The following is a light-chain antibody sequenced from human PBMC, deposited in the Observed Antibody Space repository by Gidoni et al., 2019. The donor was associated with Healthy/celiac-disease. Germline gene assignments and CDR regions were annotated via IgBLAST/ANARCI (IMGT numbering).Light chain of an antibody. Sequence: QSALTQPLSVSGSPGQSVTISCTGTSSDVGGYHYVPWYQQHPGKVPKLMIYDVSKRPSGVPDRFSGSKSGNTASLTISGLQAEDEADYYCCSYAGSYTGVFGGGTKLTVL. CDR3: CSYAGSYTGV. CDR1: SSDVGGYHY. J-gene: IGLJ3*02. V-gene: IGLV2-11*01. CDR2: DVS.